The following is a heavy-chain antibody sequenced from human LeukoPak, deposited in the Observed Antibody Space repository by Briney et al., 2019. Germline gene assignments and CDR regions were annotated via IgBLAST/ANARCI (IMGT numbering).Heavy chain of an antibody. J-gene: IGHJ6*03. Sequence: SVKVPCKASGGTFSSYAISWVRQAPGQGLEWMGRIIPIFGTANYAQKFQGRVTITTDESTSTAYMELSSLRSEDTAVYYCARDILTGYYTPDYYYYMDVWGKGTTVTVSS. D-gene: IGHD3-9*01. V-gene: IGHV1-69*05. CDR1: GGTFSSYA. CDR3: ARDILTGYYTPDYYYYMDV. CDR2: IIPIFGTA.